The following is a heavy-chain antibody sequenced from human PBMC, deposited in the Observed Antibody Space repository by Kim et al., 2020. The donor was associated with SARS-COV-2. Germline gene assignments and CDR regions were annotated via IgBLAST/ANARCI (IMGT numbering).Heavy chain of an antibody. D-gene: IGHD6-19*01. CDR3: ARSVAGDYFDY. Sequence: GGSLRLSCAASGFTFDDYTMHWVRQAPGKGLEWVSLISWDGGSTYYADSVKGRFTISRDNSKNSLYLQMNSLRTEDTALYYCARSVAGDYFDYWGQGTLVTVSS. CDR2: ISWDGGST. V-gene: IGHV3-43*01. J-gene: IGHJ4*02. CDR1: GFTFDDYT.